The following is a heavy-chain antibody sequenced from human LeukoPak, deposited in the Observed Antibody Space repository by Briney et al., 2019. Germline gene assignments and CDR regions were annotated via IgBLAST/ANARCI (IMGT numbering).Heavy chain of an antibody. CDR2: IYHSGST. CDR3: ARGADIGYCSSTSCYSGIDP. V-gene: IGHV4-30-2*01. Sequence: KPSETLSLTCTVSGGSISSGDYYWNWIRQPPGKGLEWIGYIYHSGSTYYNPSLKSRVTISVDRSKNQFSLKLSSVTAADTAVYYCARGADIGYCSSTSCYSGIDPWGQGTLVTVSS. D-gene: IGHD2-2*02. CDR1: GGSISSGDYY. J-gene: IGHJ5*02.